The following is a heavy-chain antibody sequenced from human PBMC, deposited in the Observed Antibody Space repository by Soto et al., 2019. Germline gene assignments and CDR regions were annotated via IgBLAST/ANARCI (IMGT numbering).Heavy chain of an antibody. J-gene: IGHJ4*02. D-gene: IGHD1-26*01. Sequence: GGSLRLSCAASGFTFSSYGMHWVRQAPGKGLEWVAVISYDGSNKNYADSVKGRFTISRDNSKNTLYLQMNSLRVEDTAVYYCAKDGISGNYYVYWGQGTLVTVSS. CDR2: ISYDGSNK. CDR1: GFTFSSYG. CDR3: AKDGISGNYYVY. V-gene: IGHV3-30*18.